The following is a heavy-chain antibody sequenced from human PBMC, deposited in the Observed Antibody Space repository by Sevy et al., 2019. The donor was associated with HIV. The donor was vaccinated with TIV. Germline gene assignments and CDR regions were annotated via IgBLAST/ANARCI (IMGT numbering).Heavy chain of an antibody. CDR1: GYSFTAYW. CDR2: IYPGDSET. CDR3: ARPTGLNVGFDFGTLDI. V-gene: IGHV5-51*01. Sequence: GESLKISCKGSGYSFTAYWIDWVCQVPGKGLEWMGTIYPGDSETRYSPSFQGQVTISADKSLTTAYLQWSSLKASDTAVYYCARPTGLNVGFDFGTLDIWGQGTMVTVSS. D-gene: IGHD4-17*01. J-gene: IGHJ3*02.